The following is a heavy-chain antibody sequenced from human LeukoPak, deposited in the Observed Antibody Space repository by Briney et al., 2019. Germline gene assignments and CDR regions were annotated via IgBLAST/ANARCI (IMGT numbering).Heavy chain of an antibody. D-gene: IGHD3-16*02. CDR3: AKRMRLGELSLYNYYYYGMDV. CDR2: ISGSGGST. CDR1: GFTFSSYA. V-gene: IGHV3-23*01. Sequence: GGSLSLSCAASGFTFSSYAMSWVRQAPGKGLEWVSAISGSGGSTYYADSVKGRFTISRDNSKNTLYLQMNSLRAEDTAVYYCAKRMRLGELSLYNYYYYGMDVWGKGTTVTVSS. J-gene: IGHJ6*04.